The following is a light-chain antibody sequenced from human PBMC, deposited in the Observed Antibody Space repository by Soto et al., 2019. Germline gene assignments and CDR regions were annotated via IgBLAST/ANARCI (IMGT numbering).Light chain of an antibody. CDR2: DVS. V-gene: IGLV2-14*01. CDR3: SSYTSSTLWV. J-gene: IGLJ1*01. Sequence: QSALTQPASVSGSPGQSITISCTGTSSDVGGYNYVSWYQQHPGKAPKLMIYDVSNRPSGVSNRFSGSKSGNTASLTISGLPAEDEADYYCSSYTSSTLWVFGTGTKLTVL. CDR1: SSDVGGYNY.